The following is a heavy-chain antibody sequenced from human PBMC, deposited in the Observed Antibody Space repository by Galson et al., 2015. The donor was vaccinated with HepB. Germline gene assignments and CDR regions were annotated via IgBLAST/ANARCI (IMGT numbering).Heavy chain of an antibody. V-gene: IGHV5-51*01. Sequence: QSGAEVKKPGESLKISCEASGYSFSTYWIGWVRQMPGRGLEWMGIIYPGDSDTRYSPSFQGQVTISVDKSISTAYLQWSSLKASDTAMYYCARQDGILYYLDYWGQGTLVTVSS. D-gene: IGHD2/OR15-2a*01. CDR3: ARQDGILYYLDY. J-gene: IGHJ4*02. CDR1: GYSFSTYW. CDR2: IYPGDSDT.